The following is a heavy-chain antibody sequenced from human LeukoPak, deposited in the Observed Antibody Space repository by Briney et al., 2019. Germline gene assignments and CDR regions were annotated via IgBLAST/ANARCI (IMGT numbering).Heavy chain of an antibody. CDR2: IYYSGST. CDR3: ARGGGFSAY. V-gene: IGHV4-59*01. D-gene: IGHD3-16*01. CDR1: GGSFSGYY. Sequence: SETLSLTCAVYGGSFSGYYWSWIRQPPGKGLEWIGYIYYSGSTNYNPSLKSRVTISVDTSKNQFSLKLSSVTAADTAVYYCARGGGFSAYWGQGTLVTVSS. J-gene: IGHJ4*02.